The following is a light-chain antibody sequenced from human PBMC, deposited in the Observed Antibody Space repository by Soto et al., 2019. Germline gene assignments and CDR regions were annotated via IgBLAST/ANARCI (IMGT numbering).Light chain of an antibody. Sequence: EIVLTQSPGTLSLSPGDRATLSCRASQTVSFSDLAWYQQKPGQAPRLLIYGASSRATGIPDKFSGSESGPDFTVTISILEPEDFGVYYWQQYGSSPLTCGGGTKVEIK. CDR3: QQYGSSPLT. CDR1: QTVSFSD. CDR2: GAS. J-gene: IGKJ4*02. V-gene: IGKV3-20*01.